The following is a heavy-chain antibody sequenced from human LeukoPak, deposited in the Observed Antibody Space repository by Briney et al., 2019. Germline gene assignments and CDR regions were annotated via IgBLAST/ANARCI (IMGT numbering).Heavy chain of an antibody. J-gene: IGHJ3*02. CDR2: IYYSGST. CDR1: GGSISSSSYY. Sequence: PSETLSLTCNVSGGSISSSSYYWGWIRQPPGKGLEWIGSIYYSGSTYYNPSLKSRVTISVDTSKNQFSLKLSSVTAADTAVYYCASQPNTAMGWGAFDIWGQGTMVTVSS. V-gene: IGHV4-39*01. CDR3: ASQPNTAMGWGAFDI. D-gene: IGHD5-18*01.